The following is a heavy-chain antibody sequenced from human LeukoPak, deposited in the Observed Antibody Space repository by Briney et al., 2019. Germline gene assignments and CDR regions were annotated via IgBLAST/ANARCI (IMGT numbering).Heavy chain of an antibody. CDR3: ARTGHCSGGSCYSWGDYYYYYMDV. D-gene: IGHD2-15*01. CDR1: GGSISSYY. J-gene: IGHJ6*03. Sequence: SETLSLTCTVSGGSISSYYWSWIRQPPGKGLEWIGYIYYSGSTNYNPSLKSRVTISVDTSKNQFSLKLSSVTAADTAVYYCARTGHCSGGSCYSWGDYYYYYMDVWGKGTTVTVSS. V-gene: IGHV4-59*01. CDR2: IYYSGST.